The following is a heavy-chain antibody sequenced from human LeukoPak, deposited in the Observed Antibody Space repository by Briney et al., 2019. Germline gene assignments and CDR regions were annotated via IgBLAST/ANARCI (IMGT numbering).Heavy chain of an antibody. V-gene: IGHV4-34*01. J-gene: IGHJ4*02. CDR1: GGSFSGYY. CDR2: INHSGST. Sequence: SETLSLTCAVYGGSFSGYYWSWIRQPPGKGLEWIGEINHSGSTNYNPSLKSRVTISVDTSKNQFSLKLSSATAADTAVYYCARENVEMATIMGVDYWGQGTLVTVSS. D-gene: IGHD5-24*01. CDR3: ARENVEMATIMGVDY.